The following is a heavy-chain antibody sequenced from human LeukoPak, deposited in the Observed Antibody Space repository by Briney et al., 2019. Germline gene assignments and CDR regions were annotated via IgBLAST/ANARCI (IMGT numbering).Heavy chain of an antibody. Sequence: AGGSLRLSCAASGFTVGSNYMSWVRQAPGKGLEWVSVIYSGGSTYYADSVKGRFTISRDNSKNTLYLQMNSLRAEDTAVYYCARVAPPYYYDSSGYFDYWGQGTLVTVSS. CDR2: IYSGGST. D-gene: IGHD3-22*01. J-gene: IGHJ4*02. CDR1: GFTVGSNY. V-gene: IGHV3-53*01. CDR3: ARVAPPYYYDSSGYFDY.